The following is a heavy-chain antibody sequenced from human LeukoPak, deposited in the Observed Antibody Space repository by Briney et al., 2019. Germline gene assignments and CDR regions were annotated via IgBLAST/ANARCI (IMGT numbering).Heavy chain of an antibody. J-gene: IGHJ4*02. D-gene: IGHD2-15*01. CDR1: GYGSISYW. CDR2: IYPGDSDT. V-gene: IGHV5-51*01. CDR3: ARLVAGAADY. Sequence: GASLQTSCKASGYGSISYWIGWGRWMPGQGRKCMGSIYPGDSDTRSSPSFYGQVTISADISTCTAYLSWSSLTAPDPALYLCARLVAGAADYWGQGTLVSVSS.